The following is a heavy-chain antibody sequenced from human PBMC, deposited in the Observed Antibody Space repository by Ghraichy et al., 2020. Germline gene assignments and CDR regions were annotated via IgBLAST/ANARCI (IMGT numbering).Heavy chain of an antibody. CDR1: GGSISSGGYS. V-gene: IGHV4-30-2*01. Sequence: SQTLSLTCAVSGGSISSGGYSWSWIRQPPGKGLEWIGYIYHSGSTYYNPSLKSRVTISVDRSKNQFSLKLSSVTAADTAVYYCARGSSWQTHFIDYWGQGTLVTVSS. CDR3: ARGSSWQTHFIDY. CDR2: IYHSGST. D-gene: IGHD6-13*01. J-gene: IGHJ4*02.